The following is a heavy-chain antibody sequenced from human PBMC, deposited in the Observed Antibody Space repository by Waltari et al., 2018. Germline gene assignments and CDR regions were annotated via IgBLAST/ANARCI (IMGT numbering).Heavy chain of an antibody. Sequence: EVQLVESGGGLVQPGGSLRLSCVASGFTVSSRYMSWVRQAPGKGLEWISIIFNDGRTYYTYSGKGRFTISRDDSKNTVHLQMDSLRAEDTAVYYCARDSYVTCWGQGTLVTVSS. J-gene: IGHJ4*02. CDR2: IFNDGRT. V-gene: IGHV3-66*01. D-gene: IGHD3-10*02. CDR3: ARDSYVTC. CDR1: GFTVSSRY.